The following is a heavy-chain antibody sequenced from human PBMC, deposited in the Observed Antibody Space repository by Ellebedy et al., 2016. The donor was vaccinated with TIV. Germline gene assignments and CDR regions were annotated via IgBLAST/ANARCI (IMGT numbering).Heavy chain of an antibody. J-gene: IGHJ4*02. V-gene: IGHV4-59*08. CDR3: ARRRSSGWYAN. CDR2: IFYSGST. Sequence: MPSETLSLTCTVSGGSLSSPYWSWIRQPPGKGLEWIGYIFYSGSTDYNPSLESRVTISLDTSKNHFSLSLSSVTAADTAVYYCARRRSSGWYANWGQGALVIVSS. D-gene: IGHD6-19*01. CDR1: GGSLSSPY.